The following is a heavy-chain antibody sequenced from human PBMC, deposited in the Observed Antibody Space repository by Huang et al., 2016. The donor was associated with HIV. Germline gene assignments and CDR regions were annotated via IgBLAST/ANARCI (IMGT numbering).Heavy chain of an antibody. J-gene: IGHJ6*02. CDR3: ATKTAAMDI. Sequence: VESGGRLVQPGGSIRLSCVGSTVTFGAYWMSWVRQSPRNGLEWVANIKQDESEKYYVESVKGRFNISRDNAKKVLFLEMNNVRVEDTATYYCATKTAAMDIWGQGTTVTVS. CDR2: IKQDESEK. D-gene: IGHD1-7*01. CDR1: TVTFGAYW. V-gene: IGHV3-7*01.